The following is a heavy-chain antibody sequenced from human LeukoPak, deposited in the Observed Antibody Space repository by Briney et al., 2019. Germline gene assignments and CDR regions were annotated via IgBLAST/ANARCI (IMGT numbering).Heavy chain of an antibody. CDR3: ARADYGDFTFDY. Sequence: GGSLRLSCAASGFTFSSYSMNWVRQAPGKGLEWVSSISSSSSYIYYADSVKGRITISRDNAKNSLYLQMNSLRAEDTAVYYCARADYGDFTFDYWGQGTLVTVSS. D-gene: IGHD4-17*01. J-gene: IGHJ4*02. V-gene: IGHV3-21*01. CDR2: ISSSSSYI. CDR1: GFTFSSYS.